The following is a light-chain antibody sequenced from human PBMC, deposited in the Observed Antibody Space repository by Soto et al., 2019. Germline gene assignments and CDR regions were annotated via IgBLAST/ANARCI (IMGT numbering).Light chain of an antibody. V-gene: IGKV1-39*01. CDR1: QNIRNY. J-gene: IGKJ1*01. CDR3: QQSYNTPRT. Sequence: IQMTQSPSSLSASLGDRVTITCRASQNIRNYLNWYQQKPGEAPKLLISAVSSLETGVPSRFSGSGSGTDFTLTITSLQPEDFATYYCQQSYNTPRTFGQGTKVDIK. CDR2: AVS.